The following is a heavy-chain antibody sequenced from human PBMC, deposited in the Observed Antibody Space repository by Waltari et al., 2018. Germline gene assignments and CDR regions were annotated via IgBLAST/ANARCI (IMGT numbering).Heavy chain of an antibody. Sequence: QVQLVQSGAEVKKPGASVKVSCKASGYTFTGYYMHWVRQAPGQVLEWMGRINPNSGGTNYAQKFQGRVTMTRDTSISTAYMELSRLRSDDTAVYYCARDIVVVPAASGMDVWGQGTTVTVSS. J-gene: IGHJ6*02. CDR3: ARDIVVVPAASGMDV. D-gene: IGHD2-2*01. CDR2: INPNSGGT. V-gene: IGHV1-2*06. CDR1: GYTFTGYY.